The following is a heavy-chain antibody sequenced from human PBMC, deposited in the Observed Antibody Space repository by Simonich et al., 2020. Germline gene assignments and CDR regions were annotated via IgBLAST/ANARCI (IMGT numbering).Heavy chain of an antibody. J-gene: IGHJ3*02. CDR1: GYRFTRYW. V-gene: IGHV5-51*01. CDR2: IYPVDSDT. Sequence: EVQLVQSGAEVKKPGESLKISCKGSGYRFTRYWIGWVRQMPGKGLEWLGVIYPVDSDTRSSPSFQGQVTISADKSISTAYLQWSSLKASDTAMYYCARQLNDFDIWGQGTMVTVSS. D-gene: IGHD1-1*01. CDR3: ARQLNDFDI.